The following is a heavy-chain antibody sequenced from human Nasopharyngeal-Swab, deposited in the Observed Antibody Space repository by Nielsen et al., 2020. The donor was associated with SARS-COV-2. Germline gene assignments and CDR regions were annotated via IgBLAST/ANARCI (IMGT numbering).Heavy chain of an antibody. V-gene: IGHV4-59*13. CDR3: ARYKRVYDYVWGSFDY. Sequence: GSLRLSCTVSGGSISSYYWSWIRQPPGKGLEWIGYIYYSGSTNYNPSLKSRVTISVDTSKNQFSLKLSSVTAADTAVYYCARYKRVYDYVWGSFDYWGQGTLVTVSS. CDR1: GGSISSYY. CDR2: IYYSGST. J-gene: IGHJ4*02. D-gene: IGHD3-16*01.